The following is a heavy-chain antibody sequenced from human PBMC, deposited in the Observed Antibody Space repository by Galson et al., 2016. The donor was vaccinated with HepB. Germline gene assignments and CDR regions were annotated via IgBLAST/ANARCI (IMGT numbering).Heavy chain of an antibody. V-gene: IGHV1-3*01. CDR1: FSNYA. D-gene: IGHD3-10*01. CDR3: ARDVSARRGFDI. J-gene: IGHJ3*02. Sequence: FSNYAIHWVRQAPGQRLEWMAWINAGIGSKKHAQKFQGRVTITRDTSATTAYMELSNLRSEDTAIYYCARDVSARRGFDIWGQGTKVTVTS. CDR2: INAGIGSK.